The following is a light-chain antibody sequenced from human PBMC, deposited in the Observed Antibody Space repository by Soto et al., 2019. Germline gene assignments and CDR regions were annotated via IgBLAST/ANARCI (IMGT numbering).Light chain of an antibody. J-gene: IGKJ1*01. CDR1: QDLGKD. Sequence: DIQMTQSPSSLSASVGDRVTITCRASQDLGKDLGWYPQRPGTAPKRLIYAASSSQSVAPSRFSASGSGSEFSRTISSLPPEEFATYSCLQHNNYPQAFGHGTKVDIK. V-gene: IGKV1-17*01. CDR3: LQHNNYPQA. CDR2: AAS.